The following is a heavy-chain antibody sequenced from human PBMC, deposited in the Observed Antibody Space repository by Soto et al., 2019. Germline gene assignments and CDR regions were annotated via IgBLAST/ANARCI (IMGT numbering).Heavy chain of an antibody. CDR2: ISGSGGST. CDR1: GCTFSSYA. Sequence: GGSLRLSCAASGCTFSSYAMNWVRQAPGKGLEWVSVISGSGGSTYYADSVKGRFTISRDNSKNTLYLQMNSLRAEDTAVYYCARRGPGTYFDYWGQGTLVTVPS. CDR3: ARRGPGTYFDY. D-gene: IGHD6-13*01. J-gene: IGHJ4*02. V-gene: IGHV3-23*01.